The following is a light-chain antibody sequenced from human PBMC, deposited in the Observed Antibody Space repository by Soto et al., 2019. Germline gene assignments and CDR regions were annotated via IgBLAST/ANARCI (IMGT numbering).Light chain of an antibody. V-gene: IGKV1-39*01. Sequence: DSQMTQSPSALSASVGERVTITCRASQSISSYLNWYQQKPGKAPKLLIYAASSLQSGVPSRFSGSGSGTDFTLTISSLQPEDFATYYCQQSYSTVAFGQGTRLEI. CDR3: QQSYSTVA. CDR2: AAS. CDR1: QSISSY. J-gene: IGKJ5*01.